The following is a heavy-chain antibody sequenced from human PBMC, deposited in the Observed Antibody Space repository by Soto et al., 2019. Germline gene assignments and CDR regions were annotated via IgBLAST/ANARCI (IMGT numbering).Heavy chain of an antibody. CDR2: IYYSGST. CDR3: ARGRGSKGWYYYYYMDV. J-gene: IGHJ6*03. Sequence: QVQLQESGPGLVKPSQTLSLTCTVSGGSISSGGYYWSWIRQHPGKGLEWFGYIYYSGSTYYNPSRKSRVTISVDTSKNQFSLKLSSVTAADTAVYYCARGRGSKGWYYYYYMDVWGKGTTVTVSS. V-gene: IGHV4-31*03. CDR1: GGSISSGGYY. D-gene: IGHD4-4*01.